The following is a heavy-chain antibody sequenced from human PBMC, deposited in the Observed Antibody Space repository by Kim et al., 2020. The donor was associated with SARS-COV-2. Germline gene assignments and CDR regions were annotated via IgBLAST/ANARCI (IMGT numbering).Heavy chain of an antibody. CDR2: T. CDR3: ARSGPSITGFDY. D-gene: IGHD1-20*01. J-gene: IGHJ4*02. Sequence: TNYAHKLQGRVTMTKDTSTNTAYMELRSLRSDDTAIYYCARSGPSITGFDYWGQGTLVTVSS. V-gene: IGHV1-18*01.